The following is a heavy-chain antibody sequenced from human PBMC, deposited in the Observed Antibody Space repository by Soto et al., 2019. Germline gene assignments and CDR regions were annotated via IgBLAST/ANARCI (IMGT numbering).Heavy chain of an antibody. J-gene: IGHJ6*02. CDR2: ISSSSSTI. D-gene: IGHD7-27*01. Sequence: GGSLRLSCAASGFTFSSYSMNWVRQAPGKGLEWVSYISSSSSTIYYADSVKGRFTISRDNAKNSLYLQMNSLRDEDTAVYYCARGLSILGMSYYGMDVWGQGTTVTVSS. CDR1: GFTFSSYS. V-gene: IGHV3-48*02. CDR3: ARGLSILGMSYYGMDV.